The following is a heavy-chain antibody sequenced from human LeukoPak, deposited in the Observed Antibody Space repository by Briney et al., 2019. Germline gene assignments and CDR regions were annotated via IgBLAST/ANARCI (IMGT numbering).Heavy chain of an antibody. D-gene: IGHD3-3*01. CDR2: IYYSGST. V-gene: IGHV4-39*07. CDR3: ARGDYDFWSGYSFYYMDV. Sequence: SETLSLTCTVSGGSISSSSYYWGWIRQPPGKGLEWIGSIYYSGSTYYNPSLKSRVTISVDTSKNQFSLKLSSVTAADTAVYYCARGDYDFWSGYSFYYMDVWGKGTTVTVSS. CDR1: GGSISSSSYY. J-gene: IGHJ6*03.